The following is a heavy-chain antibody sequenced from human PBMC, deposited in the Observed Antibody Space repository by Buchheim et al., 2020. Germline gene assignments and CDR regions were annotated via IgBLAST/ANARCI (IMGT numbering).Heavy chain of an antibody. J-gene: IGHJ4*02. CDR2: ISYDGSNK. V-gene: IGHV3-30*18. CDR1: GFTFSSYE. Sequence: VQLVESGGGLVQPGGSLRLSCAASGFTFSSYEMNWVRQAPGKGLEWVAVISYDGSNKYYADSVKGRFTISRDNSKNTLYLQMNSLRAEDTAVYYCAKDRFGYGVRYYFDYWGQGTL. D-gene: IGHD3-10*01. CDR3: AKDRFGYGVRYYFDY.